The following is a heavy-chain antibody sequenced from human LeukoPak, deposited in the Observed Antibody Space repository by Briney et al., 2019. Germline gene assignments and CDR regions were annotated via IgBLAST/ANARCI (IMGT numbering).Heavy chain of an antibody. D-gene: IGHD4-11*01. J-gene: IGHJ4*02. CDR2: ISQFGST. Sequence: NPSETLSLTCAVYGGSFSGYYWSWIRQSPGKGLEWIGEISQFGSTDYNPSLKSRVTISVDTSRGRFSLKVTSVTAADTAVYYCARGGHSNHDPFDYWGQGTLVTVSS. CDR3: ARGGHSNHDPFDY. CDR1: GGSFSGYY. V-gene: IGHV4-34*01.